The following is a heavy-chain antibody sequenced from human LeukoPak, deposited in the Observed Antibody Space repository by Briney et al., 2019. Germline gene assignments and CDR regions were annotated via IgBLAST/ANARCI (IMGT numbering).Heavy chain of an antibody. V-gene: IGHV4-34*01. D-gene: IGHD5-12*01. CDR3: ASFGGGYNYY. Sequence: PSETLSLTCTVSGGSISSYYGSWIRQPPGKGLEWIGEINHSGSTNYNPSLKSRVTISVDTSKNQFSLKLSSVTAADTAVYYCASFGGGYNYYWGQGTLVTVSS. J-gene: IGHJ4*02. CDR2: INHSGST. CDR1: GGSISSYY.